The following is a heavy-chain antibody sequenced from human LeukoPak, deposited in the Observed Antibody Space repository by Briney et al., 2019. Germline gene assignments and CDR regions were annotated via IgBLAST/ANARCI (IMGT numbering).Heavy chain of an antibody. V-gene: IGHV3-23*01. CDR1: GFNFRNFA. J-gene: IGHJ4*02. D-gene: IGHD6-19*01. Sequence: GGSLRLSCAASGFNFRNFALSWVRQTPGRGLEWVSGISGDESSTYYSDSVKGLFTISRDNSKNTLYLQLNSLRAEDTAVYYCEKEFYRSGWFYVDYWGQGSLVTVSS. CDR3: EKEFYRSGWFYVDY. CDR2: ISGDESST.